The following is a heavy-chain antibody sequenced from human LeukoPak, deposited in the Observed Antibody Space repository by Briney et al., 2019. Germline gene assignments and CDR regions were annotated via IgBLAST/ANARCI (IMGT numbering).Heavy chain of an antibody. D-gene: IGHD5-18*01. CDR2: ISGSGGST. Sequence: GGSLRLSCAASGFTFSSYAMSWFRQAPGKGLEWVSAISGSGGSTYYADSVKGRFTISRDNSKNTLYLQMNSLRAEDTAVYYCAKAGGLQRTGTRGAFDIWGQGTMVTVSS. V-gene: IGHV3-23*01. CDR3: AKAGGLQRTGTRGAFDI. J-gene: IGHJ3*02. CDR1: GFTFSSYA.